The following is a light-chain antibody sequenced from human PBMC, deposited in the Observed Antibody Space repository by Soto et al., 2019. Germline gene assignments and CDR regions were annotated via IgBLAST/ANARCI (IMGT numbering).Light chain of an antibody. Sequence: DVVMTQSPLSLPVTLGQPASISCRSSQSLVYSDGNTYLNWFQQRPGQSPRRLIYRVSNRDSGVPDRFSGSGSGTDITLKISRVEAEDVGLYYCMQSTHWPRTFGQGTKVEI. CDR1: QSLVYSDGNTY. CDR2: RVS. CDR3: MQSTHWPRT. J-gene: IGKJ1*01. V-gene: IGKV2-30*01.